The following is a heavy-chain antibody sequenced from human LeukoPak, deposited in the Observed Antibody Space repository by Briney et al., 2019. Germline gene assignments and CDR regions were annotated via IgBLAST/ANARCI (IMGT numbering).Heavy chain of an antibody. CDR2: IIPIFGTA. Sequence: SVKVSCKASGGTFSSYAISWVRQAPGQGLEWMGGIIPIFGTANYAQKFQGRVTITADESTSTAYMELSSLRSEDTAVYYCARSKVPGYCSSTSCSTRNWFDPWGQGTLVTVSS. J-gene: IGHJ5*02. D-gene: IGHD2-2*02. CDR1: GGTFSSYA. V-gene: IGHV1-69*13. CDR3: ARSKVPGYCSSTSCSTRNWFDP.